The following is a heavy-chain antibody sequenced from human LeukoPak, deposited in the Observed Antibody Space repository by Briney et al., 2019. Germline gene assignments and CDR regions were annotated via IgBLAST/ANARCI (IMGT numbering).Heavy chain of an antibody. J-gene: IGHJ3*01. V-gene: IGHV3-23*01. CDR2: INFSGTNA. Sequence: GGSLRLSCVASGFTFSDSAMSWVRQPPGKGLEWVSLINFSGTNAYYADSVKGRFTISRDNSKDTVYLQMNSLRAEDTAIYNCARDIELSTWGLGTKVTVSS. D-gene: IGHD3-16*02. CDR3: ARDIELST. CDR1: GFTFSDSA.